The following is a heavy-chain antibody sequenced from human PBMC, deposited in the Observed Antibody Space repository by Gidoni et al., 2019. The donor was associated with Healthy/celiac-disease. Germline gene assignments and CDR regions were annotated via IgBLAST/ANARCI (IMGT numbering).Heavy chain of an antibody. V-gene: IGHV4-59*01. CDR3: ARVQTGGYTYYGMDV. CDR1: GGPISTYY. Sequence: QVQLQESGPGLVKPSETLSLTCSVSGGPISTYYWSWIRQPPEKGLEWIGYIYYTGTTKYNPSLRGRVTISVDTSKNQFSLKMNTVTAADTAVYYCARVQTGGYTYYGMDVWGQGTTVIVSS. D-gene: IGHD1-26*01. J-gene: IGHJ6*02. CDR2: IYYTGTT.